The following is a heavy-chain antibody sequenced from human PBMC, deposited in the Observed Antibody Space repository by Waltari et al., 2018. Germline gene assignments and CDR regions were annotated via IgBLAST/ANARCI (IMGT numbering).Heavy chain of an antibody. CDR2: INAGNGNT. J-gene: IGHJ4*02. CDR3: ASNYRGYYGPVDY. V-gene: IGHV1-3*01. Sequence: QVQLVQYGAEVKKPGALVKVSCKASGYTFTSYAMHWVRQAPGQRLEWMGWINAGNGNTKYSQKFQGRVTITRDTSASTAYMELSSLRSEDTAVYYCASNYRGYYGPVDYWGQGTLVTVSS. CDR1: GYTFTSYA. D-gene: IGHD5-12*01.